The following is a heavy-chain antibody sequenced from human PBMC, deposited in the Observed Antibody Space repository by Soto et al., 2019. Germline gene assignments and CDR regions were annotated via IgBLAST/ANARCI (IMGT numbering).Heavy chain of an antibody. J-gene: IGHJ4*02. D-gene: IGHD2-21*02. CDR3: ATYDVGTIIQDY. CDR2: IHHDGST. V-gene: IGHV4-34*01. CDR1: CGSSSSHS. Sequence: PSETLSLTCAISCGSSSSHSKSWVRQPPGKGLEWIGEIHHDGSTNYNPSLKSRVTISGDTSKNHFSLELSSVTAADTAVYYCATYDVGTIIQDYWGQGTLVTVSS.